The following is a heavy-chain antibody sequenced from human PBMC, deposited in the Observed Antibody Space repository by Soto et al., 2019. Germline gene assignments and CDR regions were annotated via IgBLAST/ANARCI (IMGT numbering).Heavy chain of an antibody. CDR1: VAGVSGTIFG. Sequence: HTLSLAFAISVAGVSGTIFGWNWINPSTSRGFEWLGRTYYRSKWYDDYAESVKSRITINPDTSKNQFSLHLNSVTLEDTAVYYRERSWFGHQVHWFDSWGQGTLVTVSS. CDR2: TYYRSKWYD. J-gene: IGHJ5*01. D-gene: IGHD3-16*01. V-gene: IGHV6-1*01. CDR3: ERSWFGHQVHWFDS.